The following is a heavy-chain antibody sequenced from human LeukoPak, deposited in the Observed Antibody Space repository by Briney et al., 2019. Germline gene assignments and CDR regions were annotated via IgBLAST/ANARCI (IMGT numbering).Heavy chain of an antibody. CDR3: ARDSATIGVYWYFDL. CDR2: ISPSSSTV. D-gene: IGHD5-12*01. V-gene: IGHV3-48*02. CDR1: GLTFSSYS. Sequence: PGGSLRLSCAASGLTFSSYSMNWLRQAPGKGLEWVSYISPSSSTVYYADSVKGRFTISRDNAKNSLYLETNSLRDEDTAVYYCARDSATIGVYWYFDLWGRGTLVIVSS. J-gene: IGHJ2*01.